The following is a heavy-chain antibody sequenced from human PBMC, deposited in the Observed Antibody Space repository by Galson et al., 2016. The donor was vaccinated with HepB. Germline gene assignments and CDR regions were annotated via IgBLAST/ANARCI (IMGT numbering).Heavy chain of an antibody. CDR1: GGTTRNYP. J-gene: IGHJ4*02. Sequence: SVKVSCKASGGTTRNYPITWVRQAPGHGLDWMGGIMPAVDKTNYAPRLQGRVSLTADEATNTVYMQLTGLRSEDTAVYYCATDFRNSGYLHYWGQGTLITVSS. CDR3: ATDFRNSGYLHY. V-gene: IGHV1-69*13. CDR2: IMPAVDKT. D-gene: IGHD1-26*01.